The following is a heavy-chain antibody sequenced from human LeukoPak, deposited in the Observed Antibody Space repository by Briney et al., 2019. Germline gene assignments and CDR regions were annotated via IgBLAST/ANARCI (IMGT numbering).Heavy chain of an antibody. V-gene: IGHV3-30*04. CDR2: ISWDGNKK. D-gene: IGHD2-2*01. CDR1: GFTFSSHA. CDR3: AREGYCSSTSCFFDY. Sequence: PGRSLRLSCAASGFTFSSHAMHWVRQAPGKGLEWVAFISWDGNKKYCADSVEGRFTISRDNSKNTLYLQMNSLRAEDTAVYYCAREGYCSSTSCFFDYWGQGTLVTVSS. J-gene: IGHJ4*02.